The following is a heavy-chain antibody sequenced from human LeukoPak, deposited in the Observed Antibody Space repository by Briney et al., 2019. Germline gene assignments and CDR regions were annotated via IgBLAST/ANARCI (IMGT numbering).Heavy chain of an antibody. CDR3: ATNAGSQWLVHDY. J-gene: IGHJ4*02. CDR2: MNPNSGNT. V-gene: IGHV1-8*01. CDR1: GYTFTSYD. Sequence: ASVKVSCKASGYTFTSYDINWVRQATGQGLEWMGWMNPNSGNTGYAQKFQGRVTMTEDTSTDTAYMELSSLRSEDTAVYYCATNAGSQWLVHDYWGQGTLVTVSS. D-gene: IGHD6-19*01.